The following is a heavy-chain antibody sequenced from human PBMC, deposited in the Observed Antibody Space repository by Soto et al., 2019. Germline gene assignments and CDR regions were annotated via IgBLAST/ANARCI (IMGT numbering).Heavy chain of an antibody. D-gene: IGHD1-26*01. J-gene: IGHJ4*02. CDR3: ARGLISGSHYSGGWYYFEY. Sequence: SETLSLICTVSGGSISSSSYYWGWIRQPPGKGLQWIGRIYYSGSTNYNPSLKSRVTISVHTSSSQFSLELSSVTAADTAVYYCARGLISGSHYSGGWYYFEYWGQGTLVTVSS. CDR2: IYYSGST. V-gene: IGHV4-39*01. CDR1: GGSISSSSYY.